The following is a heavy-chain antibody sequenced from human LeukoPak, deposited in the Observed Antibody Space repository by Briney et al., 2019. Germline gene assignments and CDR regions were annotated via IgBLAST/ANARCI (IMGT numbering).Heavy chain of an antibody. CDR1: GGSIGSYY. V-gene: IGHV4-59*13. Sequence: SETLSLTCTVSGGSIGSYYWGWIRQPPGKGLEWIGYIYYSGSTNYNPSLKSRVTISVDTSKNQFSLKLSSVTAADTAVYYCARVRQSLAAAGKVFDYWGQGTLVTVSS. D-gene: IGHD6-13*01. CDR2: IYYSGST. CDR3: ARVRQSLAAAGKVFDY. J-gene: IGHJ4*02.